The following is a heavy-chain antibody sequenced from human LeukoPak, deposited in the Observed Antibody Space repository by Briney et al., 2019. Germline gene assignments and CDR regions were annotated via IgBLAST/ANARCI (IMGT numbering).Heavy chain of an antibody. Sequence: PGGSLRLSCAASGSTFSDYYMSWIRQAPGKGLEWVSYISSSGSTIYYADSVKGRFTISRDNAKNSLYLQMNSLRAEDTALYYCAKDQGGVVVPAAIDYWGQGTLVTVSS. J-gene: IGHJ4*02. V-gene: IGHV3-11*01. CDR1: GSTFSDYY. CDR2: ISSSGSTI. CDR3: AKDQGGVVVPAAIDY. D-gene: IGHD2-2*01.